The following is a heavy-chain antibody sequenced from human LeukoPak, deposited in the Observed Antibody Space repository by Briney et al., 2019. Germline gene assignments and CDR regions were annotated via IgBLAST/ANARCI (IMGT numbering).Heavy chain of an antibody. CDR2: IKQDGSEK. CDR1: GFTFSSYW. J-gene: IGHJ4*02. V-gene: IGHV3-7*01. CDR3: ARVAGVAKLDY. Sequence: PGGSLRLSCAASGFTFSSYWMSWVRQAPGKGLEWVANIKQDGSEKYYVDSVKGRFTISRDNAKNSLYLQMNSLRAEDTALYYCARVAGVAKLDYWGQGTLVTVSS.